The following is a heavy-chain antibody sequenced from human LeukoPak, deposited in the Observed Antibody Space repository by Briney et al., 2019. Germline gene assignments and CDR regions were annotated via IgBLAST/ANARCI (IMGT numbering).Heavy chain of an antibody. CDR3: AKDTGGNGAYFYAMDV. CDR2: INEDGSEK. D-gene: IGHD4-23*01. J-gene: IGHJ6*02. Sequence: GGSLRLSCAASGFTFTDHLMSWVRQAPGKGLEWVANINEDGSEKYYVDSVKGRFTISRDRARNSLYLQMDSLRPEDTALYYCAKDTGGNGAYFYAMDVWGQGTSVTVSS. V-gene: IGHV3-7*03. CDR1: GFTFTDHL.